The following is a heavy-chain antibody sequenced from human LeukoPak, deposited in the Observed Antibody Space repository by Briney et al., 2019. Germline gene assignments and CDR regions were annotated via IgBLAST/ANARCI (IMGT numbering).Heavy chain of an antibody. V-gene: IGHV3-73*01. D-gene: IGHD6-19*01. CDR2: IGSKTNNYAT. CDR1: GFTFSGSA. J-gene: IGHJ4*02. CDR3: TRLEVAGIPVVDY. Sequence: GGSLRLSCAAFGFTFSGSAMHWVRQASGKGLEWVGRIGSKTNNYATAYAASVKGRFTISRDDSRNTAYLQMNSLKTEDTAVYCCTRLEVAGIPVVDYWGQGTLVTVSS.